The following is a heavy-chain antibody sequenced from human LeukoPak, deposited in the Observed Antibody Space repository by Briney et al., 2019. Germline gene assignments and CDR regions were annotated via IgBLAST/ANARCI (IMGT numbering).Heavy chain of an antibody. J-gene: IGHJ1*01. Sequence: SQTLSLTCTVSGGSISSGGYYWSWIRQPPGKGLEWIGYIYYSGSTNYNPSLKSRVTISVDTSKNQFSLKLTSVTAADTAVYYCASAVTAMDAEYFQHWGQGTLVTVSS. CDR3: ASAVTAMDAEYFQH. CDR2: IYYSGST. CDR1: GGSISSGGYY. D-gene: IGHD2-21*02. V-gene: IGHV4-61*08.